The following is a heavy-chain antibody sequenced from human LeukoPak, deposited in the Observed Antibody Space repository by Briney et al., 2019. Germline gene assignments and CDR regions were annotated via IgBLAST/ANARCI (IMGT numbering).Heavy chain of an antibody. V-gene: IGHV3-30*04. CDR3: ARFDYGFDY. D-gene: IGHD4-17*01. J-gene: IGHJ4*02. CDR1: GFTFSSYA. CDR2: ISYDGSNK. Sequence: GGSLRLSCAASGFTFSSYAMHWVRQAPGKGLEWVAVISYDGSNKYYADSVKGRFTISRDNSKNTLYLQMNSLRAEDTAVYYCARFDYGFDYWGQGTLVTVST.